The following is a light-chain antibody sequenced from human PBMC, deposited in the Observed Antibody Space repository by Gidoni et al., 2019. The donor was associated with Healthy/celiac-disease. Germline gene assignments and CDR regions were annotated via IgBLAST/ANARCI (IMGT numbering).Light chain of an antibody. J-gene: IGKJ4*01. CDR3: QQYDNLRSSRT. CDR2: DAS. Sequence: DIQMTQSPSSLSASVGDRVTITCQASQDISNCLNWYHQKQGKAPTLLIYDASNLETGVPSRFSGSGSGTDYTFTISSRQPEDIATDYCQQYDNLRSSRTFGEGTKVEIK. V-gene: IGKV1-33*01. CDR1: QDISNC.